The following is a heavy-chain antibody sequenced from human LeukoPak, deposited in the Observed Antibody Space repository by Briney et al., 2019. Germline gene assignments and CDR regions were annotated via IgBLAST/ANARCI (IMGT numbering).Heavy chain of an antibody. CDR1: GASVSNYY. J-gene: IGHJ4*02. CDR2: IYYSGST. CDR3: ARDSPTEW. Sequence: SETLSLTCTVSGASVSNYYWNWIRQPPGKGLEWIGCIYYSGSTNYNPSLMSRVTISVDTSKNQFSLKLSSLTAADTAVYYCARDSPTEWWGQGTLVTVSS. V-gene: IGHV4-59*02. D-gene: IGHD1-1*01.